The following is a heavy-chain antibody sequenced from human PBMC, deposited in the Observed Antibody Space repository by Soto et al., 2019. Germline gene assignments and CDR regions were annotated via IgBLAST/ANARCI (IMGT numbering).Heavy chain of an antibody. Sequence: NPSETLSLTCTVSGGSLSSGSYYWSWIRQPPGKGLEWIGYIYYSGSTNYNPSLKSRVTISVDTSKNQFSLKLSSVTAADTAVYYCASVPRITIFGVVPGRYYYYGMDVWGQGTTVTVS. V-gene: IGHV4-61*01. D-gene: IGHD3-3*01. CDR2: IYYSGST. CDR1: GGSLSSGSYY. CDR3: ASVPRITIFGVVPGRYYYYGMDV. J-gene: IGHJ6*02.